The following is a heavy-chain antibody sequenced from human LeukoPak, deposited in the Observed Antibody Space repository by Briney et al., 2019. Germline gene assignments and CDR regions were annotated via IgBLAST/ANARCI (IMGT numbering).Heavy chain of an antibody. CDR1: GYTFTGYY. D-gene: IGHD3-22*01. V-gene: IGHV1-2*02. J-gene: IGHJ4*02. Sequence: ASVKVSCKASGYTFTGYYMHWVRHVPGQGLEWMGWINPNSGGTNYAQKFQGRVTMTRDTSISTAYMELSRLRSDDTAVYYCARDFYGYYDSSGYYHYFDYWGQGTLVTVSS. CDR3: ARDFYGYYDSSGYYHYFDY. CDR2: INPNSGGT.